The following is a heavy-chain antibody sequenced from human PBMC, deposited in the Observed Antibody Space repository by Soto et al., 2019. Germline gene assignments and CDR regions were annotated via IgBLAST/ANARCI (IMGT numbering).Heavy chain of an antibody. D-gene: IGHD6-13*01. V-gene: IGHV3-23*01. J-gene: IGHJ4*02. CDR1: GFTFSSYA. Sequence: GGSLRLSCAASGFTFSSYAMSWVRQAPGKGLGWVSAISGSGGSTYYADSVKGRFTISRDNSKNTLYLQMNSLRAEDTALYYCAKDPGVSSTTYWGQGTLVTVS. CDR2: ISGSGGST. CDR3: AKDPGVSSTTY.